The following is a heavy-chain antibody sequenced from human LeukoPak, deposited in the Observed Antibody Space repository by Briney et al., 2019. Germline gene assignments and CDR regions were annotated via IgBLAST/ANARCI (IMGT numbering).Heavy chain of an antibody. D-gene: IGHD2-15*01. V-gene: IGHV3-23*01. Sequence: GGSLRLSCAASGFTFSTYSMNWVRQAPRKGLEWVSAFSGSGGHIYYADSVKGRFTISRDNSKNMLFLQMNSLRAEDTAAYYCARSGLHRFDYWGQGTLVTVSS. J-gene: IGHJ4*02. CDR3: ARSGLHRFDY. CDR2: FSGSGGHI. CDR1: GFTFSTYS.